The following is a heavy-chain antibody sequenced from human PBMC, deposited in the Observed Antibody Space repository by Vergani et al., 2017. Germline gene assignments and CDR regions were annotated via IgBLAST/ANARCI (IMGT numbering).Heavy chain of an antibody. CDR2: INPNSGGT. D-gene: IGHD3-9*01. J-gene: IGHJ4*02. V-gene: IGHV1-2*02. CDR1: GYTFTGYY. Sequence: QVQLVQSGAEVKKTGASVKVSCKASGYTFTGYYMHWVRQAPGQGLEWMGWINPNSGGTNYAQKFQGRVTMTRDTSISTAYMELSRLRSDDTAVYYCARDYDILTGYYLFDYWGQGTLVTVSS. CDR3: ARDYDILTGYYLFDY.